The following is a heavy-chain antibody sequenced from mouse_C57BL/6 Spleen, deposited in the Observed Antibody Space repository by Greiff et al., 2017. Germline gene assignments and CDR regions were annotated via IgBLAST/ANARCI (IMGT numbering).Heavy chain of an antibody. CDR2: INPSNGGT. Sequence: QVQLQQPGTELVKPGASVKMSCKASGYTFTSYWMHWVKQRPGQGLEWIGNINPSNGGTNYNEKFKSKATLTVDKSSSTAYMQLSSLTSEDSAVYYCDVNDYDGAWFAYWGQGTLVTVSA. CDR3: DVNDYDGAWFAY. D-gene: IGHD2-4*01. J-gene: IGHJ3*01. V-gene: IGHV1-53*01. CDR1: GYTFTSYW.